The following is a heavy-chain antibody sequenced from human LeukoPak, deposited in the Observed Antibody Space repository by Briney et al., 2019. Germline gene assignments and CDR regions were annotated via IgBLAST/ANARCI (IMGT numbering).Heavy chain of an antibody. D-gene: IGHD3-22*01. J-gene: IGHJ4*02. V-gene: IGHV3-30-3*01. CDR1: GFTFSSYA. CDR3: ARGGIGDSSGYLAY. CDR2: ISYDGSNK. Sequence: PGGSLRLSCAASGFTFSSYAMHWVRQAPGKGLEWVAVISYDGSNKYYADSVKGRFTISRDNSKNTLYLQVNSLRAEDTAVYYCARGGIGDSSGYLAYWGQGTLVTVSS.